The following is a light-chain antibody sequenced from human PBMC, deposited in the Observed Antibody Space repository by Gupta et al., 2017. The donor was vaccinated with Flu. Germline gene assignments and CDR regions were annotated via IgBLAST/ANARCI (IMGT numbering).Light chain of an antibody. V-gene: IGLV2-14*01. CDR1: SSDIGGCKY. J-gene: IGLJ2*01. Sequence: ITTSSTGTSSDIGGCKYVYWYQQPPVKSPKLLIFEVSNRSSGVAPRFSGSKYGNTATLTTTRLQAEEEADYYCSSDTNTNTLVLFGGGTKLTVL. CDR3: SSDTNTNTLVL. CDR2: EVS.